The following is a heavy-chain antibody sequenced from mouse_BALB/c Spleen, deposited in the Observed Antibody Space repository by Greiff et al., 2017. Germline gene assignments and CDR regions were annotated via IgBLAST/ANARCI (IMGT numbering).Heavy chain of an antibody. J-gene: IGHJ2*01. CDR1: GFNIKDYY. Sequence: VQLQQSGAELVRSGASVKLSCTASGFNIKDYYMHWVKQRPEQGLEWIGWIDPENGDTEYAPKFQGKATMTADTSSNTAYLQLSSLTSGDTAVYYCDAELGLDYWGQGTTLTVSS. CDR2: IDPENGDT. V-gene: IGHV14-4*02. CDR3: DAELGLDY. D-gene: IGHD4-1*01.